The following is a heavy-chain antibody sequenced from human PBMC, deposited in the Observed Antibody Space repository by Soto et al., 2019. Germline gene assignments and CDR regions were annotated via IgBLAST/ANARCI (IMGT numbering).Heavy chain of an antibody. CDR2: IFSNDEK. CDR3: ARIDRGSGSYPYYYYGMDV. CDR1: GFSLSNARMG. J-gene: IGHJ6*02. V-gene: IGHV2-26*01. Sequence: SGPTLVNPTETLTLTCTVSGFSLSNARMGVSWIRQPPGKALEWPAHIFSNDEKSYSTSLKSRLTISKDTSKSQVVLTMTNMDPVDTATYYCARIDRGSGSYPYYYYGMDVWGQGTTVTVSS. D-gene: IGHD3-10*01.